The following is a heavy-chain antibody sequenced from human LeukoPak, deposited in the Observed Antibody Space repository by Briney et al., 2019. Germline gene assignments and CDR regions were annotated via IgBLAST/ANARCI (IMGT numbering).Heavy chain of an antibody. D-gene: IGHD4-17*01. CDR3: ARVPHDYGDYFDY. V-gene: IGHV1-3*01. CDR1: GYTFTTYA. J-gene: IGHJ4*02. CDR2: INADNGNT. Sequence: ASVKVSCKTSGYTFTTYAIHWVRQAPGQRLEWMGWINADNGNTKYSQKFQGRVTITRDTSASTAYMELSSLRSEDTAVYYCARVPHDYGDYFDYWGQGTLVTVSS.